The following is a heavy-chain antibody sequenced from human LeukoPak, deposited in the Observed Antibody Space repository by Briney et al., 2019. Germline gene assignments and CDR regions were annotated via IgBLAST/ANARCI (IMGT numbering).Heavy chain of an antibody. J-gene: IGHJ4*02. CDR1: GVIFSSYS. D-gene: IGHD1-26*01. Sequence: AETLRLSCAASGVIFSSYSMNWVRQAPGKGLEWVSYIGSRSSAIYYADSVNGRFTISRDNTKNSLYLLMNIMRAEDTALYYCARDHLGLVGDTPVDYWAQGPLVTVSS. CDR3: ARDHLGLVGDTPVDY. V-gene: IGHV3-48*01. CDR2: IGSRSSAI.